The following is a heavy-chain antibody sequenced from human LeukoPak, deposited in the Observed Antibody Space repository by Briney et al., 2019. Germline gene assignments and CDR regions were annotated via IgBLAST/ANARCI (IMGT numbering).Heavy chain of an antibody. CDR3: TRYNNDHFDY. D-gene: IGHD1-14*01. Sequence: GGSLRLSCAWSGFTFGGYGMHWFRQTPGKGLEWVAVIAYDGSRAFYADSVKGRFTISRDNSKNTMSVQMDDLRAEDTAVYYCTRYNNDHFDYWSQGTLVTVSS. CDR1: GFTFGGYG. CDR2: IAYDGSRA. J-gene: IGHJ4*02. V-gene: IGHV3-33*01.